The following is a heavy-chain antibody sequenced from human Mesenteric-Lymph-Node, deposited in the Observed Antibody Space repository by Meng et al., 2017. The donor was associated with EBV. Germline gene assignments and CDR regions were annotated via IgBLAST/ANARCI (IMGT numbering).Heavy chain of an antibody. J-gene: IGHJ4*02. CDR1: GGSFSGYY. CDR3: ARGYGSGHL. Sequence: QVQLLQGDAGLLKPSETLCLHCAVYGGSFSGYYWSWIRQPPGKGLEWIGEINHSGSTNYNPSLKSRVTISVDTSKNQFSLKLSSVTAADTAVYYCARGYGSGHLWGQGTLVTVSS. CDR2: INHSGST. D-gene: IGHD3-10*01. V-gene: IGHV4-34*01.